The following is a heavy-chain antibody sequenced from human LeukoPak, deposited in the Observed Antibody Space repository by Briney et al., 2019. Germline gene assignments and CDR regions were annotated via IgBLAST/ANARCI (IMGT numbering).Heavy chain of an antibody. V-gene: IGHV4-4*07. CDR3: AAMYYRDYPYYYYGMDV. Sequence: SKTLSLTCTVSGGSISSYYWSWIRQPAGKGLEWIGRIYTSGSTNYNPSLKSRVTMSVDTSKNQFSLKLSSVTAADTAVYYCAAMYYRDYPYYYYGMDVWGQGTTVTVSS. D-gene: IGHD4-17*01. J-gene: IGHJ6*02. CDR1: GGSISSYY. CDR2: IYTSGST.